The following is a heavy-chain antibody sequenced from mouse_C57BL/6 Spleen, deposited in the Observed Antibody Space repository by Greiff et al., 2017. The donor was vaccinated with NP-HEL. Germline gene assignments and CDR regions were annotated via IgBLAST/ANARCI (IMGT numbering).Heavy chain of an antibody. J-gene: IGHJ4*01. V-gene: IGHV1-50*01. D-gene: IGHD1-1*01. CDR3: ASLYYGSSSSYAMDY. CDR1: GYTFTSYW. CDR2: IDPSDSYT. Sequence: VQLQQPGAELVKPGASVKLSCKASGYTFTSYWMQWVKQRPGQGLEWIGEIDPSDSYTNYNQQFKGKATLTVDTSSSTAYMQLSSLTSEDSAVYYCASLYYGSSSSYAMDYWGQGTSVTVSS.